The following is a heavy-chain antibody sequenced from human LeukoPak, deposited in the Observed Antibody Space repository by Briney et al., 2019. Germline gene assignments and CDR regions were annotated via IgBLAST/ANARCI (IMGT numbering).Heavy chain of an antibody. CDR1: GYTFTGYY. CDR2: INPSGGST. V-gene: IGHV1-46*01. J-gene: IGHJ3*02. Sequence: ASVKVSCKASGYTFTGYYMHWVRQAPGQGLEWMGWINPSGGSTSYAQKFQGRVTMTRDTSTSTVYMELSSLRSEDTAVYYCARTPAVADAFDIWGQGTMVTVSS. D-gene: IGHD2-21*01. CDR3: ARTPAVADAFDI.